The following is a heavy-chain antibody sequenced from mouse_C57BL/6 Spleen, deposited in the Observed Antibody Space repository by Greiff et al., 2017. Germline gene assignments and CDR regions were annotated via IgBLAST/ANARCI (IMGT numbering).Heavy chain of an antibody. V-gene: IGHV1-15*01. CDR3: TRKPAYYSNYSFAY. CDR2: IDPETGGT. J-gene: IGHJ3*01. CDR1: GYTFTDYE. D-gene: IGHD2-5*01. Sequence: QVQLQQSGAELVRPGASVTLSCKASGYTFTDYEMHWVKQTPVHGLEWIGAIDPETGGTAYNQKFKGKAILTADKSSSTAYMELRSLTSEDSAVYYGTRKPAYYSNYSFAYWGQGTLVTVSA.